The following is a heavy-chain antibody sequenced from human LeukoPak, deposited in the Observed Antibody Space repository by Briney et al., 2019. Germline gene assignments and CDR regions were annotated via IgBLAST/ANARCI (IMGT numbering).Heavy chain of an antibody. D-gene: IGHD3-9*01. CDR3: ARDAELRYFDWLFPPLYFDL. Sequence: GGSLRLSCAASGFTFSSYSMNWVRQAPGKGLEWVSSISSSSSYIYYADSVKGRFTISRDNAKNSLYLQMNSLRAEDTAVYYCARDAELRYFDWLFPPLYFDLWGRGTLVTVSS. J-gene: IGHJ2*01. V-gene: IGHV3-21*01. CDR2: ISSSSSYI. CDR1: GFTFSSYS.